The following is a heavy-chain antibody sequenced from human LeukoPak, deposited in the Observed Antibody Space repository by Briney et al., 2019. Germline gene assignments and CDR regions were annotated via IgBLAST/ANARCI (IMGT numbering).Heavy chain of an antibody. CDR3: AKNSARTMVTTGLSY. CDR2: IGATGYST. V-gene: IGHV3-23*01. CDR1: GFTFSSHA. Sequence: GGSLRLSCAASGFTFSSHAMTWVRQAPGKGLEWVSAIGATGYSTYYTASVKGRFTVSRDNSKNTLYLQMNSLRADDTAIYYCAKNSARTMVTTGLSYWGQGTLVTVSS. D-gene: IGHD4-17*01. J-gene: IGHJ4*02.